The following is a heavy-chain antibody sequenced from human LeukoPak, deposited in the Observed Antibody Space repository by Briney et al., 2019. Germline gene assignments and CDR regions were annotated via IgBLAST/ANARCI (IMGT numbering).Heavy chain of an antibody. CDR1: GFAFSDHY. CDR3: ARDTRDGIDY. V-gene: IGHV3-72*01. J-gene: IGHJ4*02. D-gene: IGHD5-24*01. Sequence: GGSLRLSCAASGFAFSDHYMDWVRQAPGKGLEWVGRTRNKADSYTTDYAASVKGRFTISRDDSKSSLFLQMNSLRTEDTAVYYCARDTRDGIDYWGQGTLVTVSS. CDR2: TRNKADSYTT.